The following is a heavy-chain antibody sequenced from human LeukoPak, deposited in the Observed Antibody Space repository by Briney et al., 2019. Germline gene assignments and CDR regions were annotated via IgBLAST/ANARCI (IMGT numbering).Heavy chain of an antibody. Sequence: ASVKVFCKASGYTFTSYDINWVGQATGQGLEWMGWMNPNSGNTGYARKFQGRVTMTRYTSISTAYMELSSLRSEDTAVYYCARAPTRYYDFWSGYYKRRNYYYMDVWGKGTTVTVSS. D-gene: IGHD3-3*01. J-gene: IGHJ6*03. V-gene: IGHV1-8*01. CDR3: ARAPTRYYDFWSGYYKRRNYYYMDV. CDR2: MNPNSGNT. CDR1: GYTFTSYD.